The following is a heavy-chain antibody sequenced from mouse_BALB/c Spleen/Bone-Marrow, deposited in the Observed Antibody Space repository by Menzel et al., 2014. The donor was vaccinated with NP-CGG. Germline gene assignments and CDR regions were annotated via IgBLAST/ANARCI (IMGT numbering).Heavy chain of an antibody. Sequence: DVHLVESGPSLVKPSQTPSLTCSVTGDSITSGYWNWIRKFPGNKLEYMGSISYSSSTYYNPSLKSRISITRDTSKNLYYLQLNSVTTEDSATYYCARSGSSGYHYYAMDYWGQGTSVTVSS. D-gene: IGHD3-1*01. CDR1: GDSITSGY. CDR3: ARSGSSGYHYYAMDY. J-gene: IGHJ4*01. V-gene: IGHV3-8*02. CDR2: ISYSSST.